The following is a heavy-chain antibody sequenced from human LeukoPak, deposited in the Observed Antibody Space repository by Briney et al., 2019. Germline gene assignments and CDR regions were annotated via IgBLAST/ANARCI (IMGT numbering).Heavy chain of an antibody. CDR2: FDPEDGET. D-gene: IGHD5-12*01. CDR1: GYXLTELS. Sequence: ASVKVSCKVSGYXLTELSMHWVRQAPGKGLEWMGGFDPEDGETIYAQKFQGRVTMTEDTSTDTAYMGLSSLRSEDTAVYYCATGYADRFDYWGQGTLVTVSS. V-gene: IGHV1-24*01. CDR3: ATGYADRFDY. J-gene: IGHJ4*02.